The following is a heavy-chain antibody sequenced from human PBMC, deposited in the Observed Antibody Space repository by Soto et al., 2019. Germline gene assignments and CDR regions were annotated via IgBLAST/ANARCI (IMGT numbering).Heavy chain of an antibody. CDR2: IYYSGST. CDR1: GGSISTYY. V-gene: IGHV4-59*12. J-gene: IGHJ4*02. CDR3: ARLRGYSGYDSFDY. Sequence: SETLSLTCTVSGGSISTYYWNWIRQPPGKGLESIGYIYYSGSTNYNPSLKSRVTISVDTSKNQFSLKLSSVTAADTAVYYCARLRGYSGYDSFDYWGQGTLVTVSS. D-gene: IGHD5-12*01.